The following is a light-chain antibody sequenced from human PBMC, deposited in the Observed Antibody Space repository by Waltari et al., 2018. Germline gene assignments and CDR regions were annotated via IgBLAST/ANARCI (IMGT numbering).Light chain of an antibody. V-gene: IGLV2-23*02. Sequence: QSALTLPASVSGSTGQSITISCTGTSSDVGIYKRVSWYQQHPGKAPKLMIYAVSKRPSGVSDRFSGSKSGDMASLTISGLQPEDEAEYFCSSYAGSSKGVFGGGTKVTVL. CDR2: AVS. J-gene: IGLJ2*01. CDR1: SSDVGIYKR. CDR3: SSYAGSSKGV.